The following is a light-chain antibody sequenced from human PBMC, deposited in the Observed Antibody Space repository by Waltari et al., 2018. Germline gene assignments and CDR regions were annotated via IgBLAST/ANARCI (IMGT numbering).Light chain of an antibody. Sequence: QSALTQPASVSGSPGQSITISCTGTSSDVGGYNYVPWYQQHPGKAPKLMIYDVSKRPSGVSNRFSGSKSGNTASLTISGLQAEDEADYYCCSYAGSSPRVVFGGGTKLTVL. J-gene: IGLJ2*01. V-gene: IGLV2-23*02. CDR3: CSYAGSSPRVV. CDR2: DVS. CDR1: SSDVGGYNY.